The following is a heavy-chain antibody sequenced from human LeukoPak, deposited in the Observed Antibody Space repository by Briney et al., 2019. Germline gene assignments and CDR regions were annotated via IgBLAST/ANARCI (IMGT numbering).Heavy chain of an antibody. CDR3: ARTGITGTTFLDY. CDR2: INPNSGGT. J-gene: IGHJ4*02. V-gene: IGHV1-2*02. D-gene: IGHD1-7*01. CDR1: GYTFTGYY. Sequence: SVKVSCKASGYTFTGYYMHWVRQAPGQGLEWMGWINPNSGGTNYAQKFQGRVTMTRDTSISTAYMELSRLRSDDTAVYYCARTGITGTTFLDYWGQGTLVTVSS.